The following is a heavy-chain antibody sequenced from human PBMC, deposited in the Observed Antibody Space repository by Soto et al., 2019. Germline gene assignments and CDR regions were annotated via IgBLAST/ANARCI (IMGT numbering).Heavy chain of an antibody. CDR2: IWYDGSNK. CDR3: ARDGPPYDILTGYPPGYYFDY. D-gene: IGHD3-9*01. CDR1: GFTFSSYG. Sequence: GGSLRLSCAASGFTFSSYGMHWVRQAPGKGLEWVTVIWYDGSNKYYADSVKGRFTISRDNSKNTLYLQMNSLRAEDTAVYYCARDGPPYDILTGYPPGYYFDYWGQGTLVTVSS. J-gene: IGHJ4*02. V-gene: IGHV3-33*01.